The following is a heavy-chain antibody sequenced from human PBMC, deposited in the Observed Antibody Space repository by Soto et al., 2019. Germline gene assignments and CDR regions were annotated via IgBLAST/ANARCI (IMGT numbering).Heavy chain of an antibody. CDR2: ISAYNGNT. CDR1: GYTFTSYG. V-gene: IGHV1-18*01. CDR3: ARDSPPVDY. Sequence: QVQLVQSGAEVKKPGASVKVSCKASGYTFTSYGVSWVRQAPGQGLEWMGRISAYNGNTKYAQKLPGRVTMTTDTPTKTADMELRSLSSDDTAVYYCARDSPPVDYWGQGTLVTVSS. J-gene: IGHJ4*02.